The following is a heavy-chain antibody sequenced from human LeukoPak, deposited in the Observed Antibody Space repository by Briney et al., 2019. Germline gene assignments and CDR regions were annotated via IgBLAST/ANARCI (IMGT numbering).Heavy chain of an antibody. Sequence: SETLSLTCTVSGGSISSGDYYWSWIRQPPGKGLEWIGYIYYSGSTYYNPSLKSRVTISVDTSKNQFSLKLSSVTAADTAVYYCARARPRLVVVAAYFDYWGQGTLVTVSS. V-gene: IGHV4-30-4*01. CDR2: IYYSGST. CDR1: GGSISSGDYY. D-gene: IGHD2-15*01. J-gene: IGHJ4*02. CDR3: ARARPRLVVVAAYFDY.